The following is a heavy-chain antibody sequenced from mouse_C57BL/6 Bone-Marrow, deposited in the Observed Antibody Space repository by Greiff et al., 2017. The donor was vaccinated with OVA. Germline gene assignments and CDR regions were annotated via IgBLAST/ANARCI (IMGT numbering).Heavy chain of an antibody. J-gene: IGHJ3*01. CDR3: TRDLYYYGSFAY. D-gene: IGHD1-1*01. Sequence: EVKLVESGEGLVKPGGSLKLSCAASGFTFSSYAMSWVRQTPEKRLEWVAYISSGGDYIYYADTVKGRFTISRDNARNTLYLQMSSLKSEDTAMYYCTRDLYYYGSFAYWGQGTLVTVSA. V-gene: IGHV5-9-1*02. CDR1: GFTFSSYA. CDR2: ISSGGDYI.